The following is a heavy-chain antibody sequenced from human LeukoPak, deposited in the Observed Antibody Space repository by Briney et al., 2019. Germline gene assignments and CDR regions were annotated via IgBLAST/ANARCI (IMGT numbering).Heavy chain of an antibody. V-gene: IGHV5-51*01. J-gene: IGHJ4*02. CDR2: IYPSDSDT. CDR1: GYYFTSHW. Sequence: GESLKISCKGSGYYFTSHWIGWVRQMPGKGLEWMGIIYPSDSDTKYSPSFQGQVTISADKSITTACLHWSSLKASDTATYYCARGRGYIYGLIDYWGQGTLVTVSS. D-gene: IGHD5-18*01. CDR3: ARGRGYIYGLIDY.